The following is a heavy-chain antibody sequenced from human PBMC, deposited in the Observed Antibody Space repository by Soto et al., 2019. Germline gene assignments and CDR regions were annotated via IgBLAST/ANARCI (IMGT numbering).Heavy chain of an antibody. V-gene: IGHV4-59*01. CDR1: GGSISDFY. CDR2: IYYSGST. D-gene: IGHD6-6*01. CDR3: SRVGGLAARTLES. Sequence: PSETLSLTCTVSGGSISDFYWSWIRHPPGKGREWIGYIYYSGSTNYNPSLKSRVTISVDTSKNQFFLNLSSMSTADTAVYYCSRVGGLAARTLESWGPGPLVTVSS. J-gene: IGHJ5*02.